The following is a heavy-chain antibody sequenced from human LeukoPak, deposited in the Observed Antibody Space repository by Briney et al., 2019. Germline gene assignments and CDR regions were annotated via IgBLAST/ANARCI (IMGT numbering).Heavy chain of an antibody. Sequence: SETLSLTCTVSGGSISSSSYYWGWIRQPPGKGLEWIGSIYYSGSTYYNPSLKSRVTIPVDTSKNQFSLKLSSVTAADTAVYYCARGLSTMVRGVGNWFDPWGQGTLVTVSS. CDR2: IYYSGST. J-gene: IGHJ5*02. CDR3: ARGLSTMVRGVGNWFDP. CDR1: GGSISSSSYY. V-gene: IGHV4-39*07. D-gene: IGHD3-10*01.